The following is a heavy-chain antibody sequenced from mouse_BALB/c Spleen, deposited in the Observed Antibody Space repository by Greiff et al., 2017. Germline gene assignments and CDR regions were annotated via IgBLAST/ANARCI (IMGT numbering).Heavy chain of an antibody. CDR2: ISDGGSYT. CDR1: GFTFSDYY. Sequence: EVQRVESGGGLVKPGGSLKLSCAASGFTFSDYYMYWVRQTPEKRLEWVATISDGGSYTYYPDSVKGRFTISRDNAKNNLYLQMSSLKSEDTAMYYCARGDYYGTISYWYFDVWGAGTTVTVSS. V-gene: IGHV5-4*02. CDR3: ARGDYYGTISYWYFDV. J-gene: IGHJ1*01. D-gene: IGHD1-1*01.